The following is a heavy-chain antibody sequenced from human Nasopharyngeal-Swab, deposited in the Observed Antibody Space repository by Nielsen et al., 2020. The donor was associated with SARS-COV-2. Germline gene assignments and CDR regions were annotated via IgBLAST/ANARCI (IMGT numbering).Heavy chain of an antibody. J-gene: IGHJ4*02. CDR3: TRCGGSCYAGRDY. V-gene: IGHV3-73*01. Sequence: GESLKTSCAASGFTFSDSAVHWVRQASGKGLEWVGRVRSKANNYATAYAASVKGRFTISRDDSKNTAYLQMNSLKTEDTAVYYCTRCGGSCYAGRDYWGQGTLVTVSS. CDR2: VRSKANNYAT. D-gene: IGHD2-15*01. CDR1: GFTFSDSA.